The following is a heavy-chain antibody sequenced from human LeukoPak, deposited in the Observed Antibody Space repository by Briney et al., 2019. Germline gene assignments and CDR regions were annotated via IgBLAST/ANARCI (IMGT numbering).Heavy chain of an antibody. CDR2: IIPILGIA. V-gene: IGHV1-69*04. Sequence: SVKVSCKASGGTFSSYAISWVRQAPGQGLEWMGRIIPILGIANYALKFQGRVTITADKSTSTAYMELSSLRSEDTAVYYCAGPDGDSNWGQGTLVTVSS. CDR3: AGPDGDSN. CDR1: GGTFSSYA. D-gene: IGHD4-17*01. J-gene: IGHJ4*02.